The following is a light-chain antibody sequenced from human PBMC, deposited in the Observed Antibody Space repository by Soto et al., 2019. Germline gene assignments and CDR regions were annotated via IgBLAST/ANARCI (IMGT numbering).Light chain of an antibody. CDR1: SSDVGGYNY. Sequence: QSALTQPPSASGSPGQSVTISCTGTSSDVGGYNYVSRYQQHPGKAPKLMIYEVSKRPSGVPDRFSGSKSGNTASLTVSGLQAEDEADYYCSSYAGSNNFEVVFGGGTKLTVL. J-gene: IGLJ2*01. CDR3: SSYAGSNNFEVV. V-gene: IGLV2-8*01. CDR2: EVS.